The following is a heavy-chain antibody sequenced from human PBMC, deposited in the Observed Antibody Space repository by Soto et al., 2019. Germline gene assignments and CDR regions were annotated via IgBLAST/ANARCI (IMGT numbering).Heavy chain of an antibody. V-gene: IGHV3-20*04. Sequence: SGGSLRLSCAASGFTFDDYGMSWVRQAPGKGLEWVSGINWNGGSTGYADSVKGRFTISRDNAKNSLYLQMNSLRAEDTDFYYCVIYQASSSYNWFYSWGMGSLVPVAS. J-gene: IGHJ5*01. CDR3: VIYQASSSYNWFYS. CDR1: GFTFDDYG. CDR2: INWNGGST. D-gene: IGHD6-6*01.